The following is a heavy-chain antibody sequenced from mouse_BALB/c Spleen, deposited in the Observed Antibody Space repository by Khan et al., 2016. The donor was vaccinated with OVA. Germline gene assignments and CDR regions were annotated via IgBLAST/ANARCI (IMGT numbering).Heavy chain of an antibody. V-gene: IGHV9-1*02. Sequence: QIQLVQSGPELKKPGETVKISCKASGYTFTNYGMNWVKQTPGKGLKWMGWINPYTGEPTYADDFKGRFVFSLETSASTAYLQISNLKNEDMTTYFCARNSSDLDFDVWGAGTTVTVSS. J-gene: IGHJ1*01. CDR2: INPYTGEP. CDR1: GYTFTNYG. CDR3: ARNSSDLDFDV.